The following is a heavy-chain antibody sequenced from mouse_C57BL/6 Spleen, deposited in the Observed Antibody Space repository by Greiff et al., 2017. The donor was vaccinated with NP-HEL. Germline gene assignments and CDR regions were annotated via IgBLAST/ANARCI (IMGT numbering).Heavy chain of an antibody. J-gene: IGHJ3*01. CDR2: IRSKSNNYAT. CDR3: VRRGDYYGSSYAFAY. Sequence: EVKLMESGGGLVQPKGSLKLSCAASGFSFNTYAMNWVRQAPGKGLEWVARIRSKSNNYATYYADSVKDRFTISRDDSESMLYLQMNNLKTEDTAMYYCVRRGDYYGSSYAFAYWGQGTLVTVSA. V-gene: IGHV10-1*01. D-gene: IGHD1-1*01. CDR1: GFSFNTYA.